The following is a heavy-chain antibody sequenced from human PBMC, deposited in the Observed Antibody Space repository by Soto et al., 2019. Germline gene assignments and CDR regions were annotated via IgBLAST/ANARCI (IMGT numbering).Heavy chain of an antibody. D-gene: IGHD3-9*01. CDR2: IYYSGST. CDR1: GGSISSGGYY. Sequence: SETLSLTCTVSGGSISSGGYYWSWIRQHPGKGLEWIGYIYYSGSTYYNPSLKSRVTISVDTSKNQFSLKLSSVTAADTAVYYCARGSLDYDILTGQVDYYGMDVWGQGTTVIVSS. V-gene: IGHV4-31*03. CDR3: ARGSLDYDILTGQVDYYGMDV. J-gene: IGHJ6*02.